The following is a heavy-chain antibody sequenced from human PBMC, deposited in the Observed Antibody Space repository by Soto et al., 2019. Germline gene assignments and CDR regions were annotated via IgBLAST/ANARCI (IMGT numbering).Heavy chain of an antibody. CDR1: GGSITSSY. CDR2: VYYSGTT. Sequence: QVQLQESGPGVLKPSETLSLTCTVSGGSITSSYWSWIRQPPGKGLEWIAYVYYSGTTNYNHSLESRVTILIDTSKNQFSLRLTSVTAADTAVYYCARSVMHQWLVHDAFDIWGQGTLVTVSS. V-gene: IGHV4-59*01. J-gene: IGHJ3*02. D-gene: IGHD6-19*01. CDR3: ARSVMHQWLVHDAFDI.